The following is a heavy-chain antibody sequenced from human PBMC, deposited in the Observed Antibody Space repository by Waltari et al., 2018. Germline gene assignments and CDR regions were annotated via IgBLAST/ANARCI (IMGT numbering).Heavy chain of an antibody. V-gene: IGHV4-59*08. CDR2: IYYSGST. CDR3: ARQREDYDFWSGRPYYYYYMDV. J-gene: IGHJ6*03. D-gene: IGHD3-3*01. Sequence: QVQLQESGPGLVKPSENLSLTCTVSGGSISSYYWSWIRQPPGKGLEWIGYIYYSGSTNYNPSLKSRVTISVDTSKNQFSLKLSSVTAADTAVYYCARQREDYDFWSGRPYYYYYMDVWGKGTTVTISS. CDR1: GGSISSYY.